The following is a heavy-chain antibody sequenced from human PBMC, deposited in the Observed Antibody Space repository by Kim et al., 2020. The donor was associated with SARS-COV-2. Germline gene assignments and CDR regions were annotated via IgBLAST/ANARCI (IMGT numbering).Heavy chain of an antibody. D-gene: IGHD1-26*01. CDR1: GGSFSGYY. CDR2: INHSGST. J-gene: IGHJ2*01. Sequence: SETLSLTCAVYGGSFSGYYWSWIRQPPGMGLEWIGEINHSGSTNYNPSLKSRVTISVDTSKNQFSLKLSSVTAADTAVYYCARGQIRRGVYFDLWGRGSLVTVSS. V-gene: IGHV4-34*01. CDR3: ARGQIRRGVYFDL.